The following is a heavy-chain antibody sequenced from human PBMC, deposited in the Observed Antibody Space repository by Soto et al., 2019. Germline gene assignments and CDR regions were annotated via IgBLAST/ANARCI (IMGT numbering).Heavy chain of an antibody. CDR3: SKTDYYHYGMDV. V-gene: IGHV4-61*01. CDR2: VNVSGTT. Sequence: SETLSLTCTVSGGSVRRGSYQWSWIRQSPGKGLDWIGYVNVSGTTYYNPSLKSRATISVDTSKHQFSLRLSSVTAADTAVYYCSKTDYYHYGMDVWGQGTTVTVSS. CDR1: GGSVRRGSYQ. J-gene: IGHJ6*02.